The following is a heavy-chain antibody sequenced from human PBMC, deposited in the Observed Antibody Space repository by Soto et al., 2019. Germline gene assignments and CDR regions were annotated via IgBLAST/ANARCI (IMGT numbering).Heavy chain of an antibody. D-gene: IGHD3-22*01. CDR1: GFTFSSYA. CDR2: ISYDGSNK. J-gene: IGHJ4*02. CDR3: ARDSGVRITMIVVVISGGYFDY. V-gene: IGHV3-30-3*01. Sequence: PGGSLRLSCAASGFTFSSYAMHWVRQAPGKGLEWVAVISYDGSNKYYADSVKGRFTISRDNSKNTLYLQMNSLRAEDTAVYYCARDSGVRITMIVVVISGGYFDYWGQGTLVTVSS.